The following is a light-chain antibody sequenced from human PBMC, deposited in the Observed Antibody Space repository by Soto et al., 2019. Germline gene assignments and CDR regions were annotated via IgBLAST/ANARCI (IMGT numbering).Light chain of an antibody. CDR2: YDD. CDR1: SSNIGNNA. Sequence: QSVLTQPPSVSEAPRQRVTISCSGSSSNIGNNAVNWYQQLPGKAPKLLIYYDDLLPSGVSDRFSGSKSGTSASLAISGLQSEDAADYYCAAWDDRLNGVVFGGGTKLTVL. CDR3: AAWDDRLNGVV. J-gene: IGLJ2*01. V-gene: IGLV1-36*01.